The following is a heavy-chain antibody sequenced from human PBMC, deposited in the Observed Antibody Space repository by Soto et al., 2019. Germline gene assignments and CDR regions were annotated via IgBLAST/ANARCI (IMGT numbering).Heavy chain of an antibody. D-gene: IGHD3-10*01. CDR1: GFTFSSSW. CDR2: INPDGSVA. Sequence: GWSLRLSCAASGFTFSSSWMAWVRQAPGKGLEWVALINPDGSVASYVGSVRGRFIISRDNAQNSLYLQMNSVSAEDTAVYYCSRDPGFGAIDYWGQGTLVTVSS. J-gene: IGHJ4*02. CDR3: SRDPGFGAIDY. V-gene: IGHV3-7*01.